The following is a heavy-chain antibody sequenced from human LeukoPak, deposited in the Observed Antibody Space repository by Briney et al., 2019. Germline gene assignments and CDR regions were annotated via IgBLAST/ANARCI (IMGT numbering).Heavy chain of an antibody. V-gene: IGHV3-7*01. D-gene: IGHD2-21*01. J-gene: IGHJ1*01. Sequence: PGGSLSLSCAASGFIFTVYTMNWIRQGPGKGLEWVANIRPDGHEKYHVDSVRGRFTISRDNTKNSLFLQMNSLRDEDTAVYYCICDFNRDVHYWGQGTLVSVSS. CDR3: ICDFNRDVHY. CDR2: IRPDGHEK. CDR1: GFIFTVYT.